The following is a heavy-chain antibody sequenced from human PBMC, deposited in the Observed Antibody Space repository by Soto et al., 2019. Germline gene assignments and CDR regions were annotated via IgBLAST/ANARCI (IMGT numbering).Heavy chain of an antibody. V-gene: IGHV3-23*01. CDR2: ISGSGGST. CDR3: ANYLYYDFWSGYPLMGFDI. J-gene: IGHJ3*02. CDR1: GFTFSSYA. Sequence: EVQLLESGGGLVQPGGSLRLSCAASGFTFSSYAMSWVRQAPGKGLEWVSAISGSGGSTYYADSVKGRFTISRDNSKNTMYLQMNSLRAEDTAVYYCANYLYYDFWSGYPLMGFDIWGQGTMVTVSS. D-gene: IGHD3-3*01.